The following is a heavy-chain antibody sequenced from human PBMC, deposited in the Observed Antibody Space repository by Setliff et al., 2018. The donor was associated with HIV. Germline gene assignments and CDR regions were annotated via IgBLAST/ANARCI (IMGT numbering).Heavy chain of an antibody. V-gene: IGHV4-38-2*02. CDR2: IYHSGST. J-gene: IGHJ4*02. CDR1: GDSISIGYY. Sequence: LSLTCTVSGDSISIGYYWGWIRQPPGKGLEWIGNIYHSGSTYYNPSLKSRVAMSVDTSRNQFSLKLTSVTAADTAVYYCARRPIKGYGPFDSWGPGTLVTVSS. D-gene: IGHD2-15*01. CDR3: ARRPIKGYGPFDS.